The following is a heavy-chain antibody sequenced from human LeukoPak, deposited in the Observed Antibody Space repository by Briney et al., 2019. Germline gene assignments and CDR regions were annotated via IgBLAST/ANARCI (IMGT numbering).Heavy chain of an antibody. Sequence: SETLSLTCTVSGGSISSYYWSWIRQPAGKGLEWIGRIYTSGSTNYNPSLKSRVTMPVDTSKNQFSLKLSSVTAADTAVYYCARGGVWGSYRYIGYYFDYWGQGTLVTVSS. CDR3: ARGGVWGSYRYIGYYFDY. CDR1: GGSISSYY. J-gene: IGHJ4*02. D-gene: IGHD3-16*02. V-gene: IGHV4-4*07. CDR2: IYTSGST.